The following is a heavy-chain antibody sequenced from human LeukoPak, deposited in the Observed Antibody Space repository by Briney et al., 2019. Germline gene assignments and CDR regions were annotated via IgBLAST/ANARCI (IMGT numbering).Heavy chain of an antibody. J-gene: IGHJ5*02. CDR2: ISGSGGST. CDR3: AKGLVYLKEGWFGP. Sequence: GGSLRLSCAASGFTFSSYAMSWVRQAPGKGLEWVSVISGSGGSTYYADSVKGRFTISRDNSKNTLYLQMHSLRAEDTAIYYCAKGLVYLKEGWFGPWGQGTLVTVSS. V-gene: IGHV3-23*01. D-gene: IGHD2-2*01. CDR1: GFTFSSYA.